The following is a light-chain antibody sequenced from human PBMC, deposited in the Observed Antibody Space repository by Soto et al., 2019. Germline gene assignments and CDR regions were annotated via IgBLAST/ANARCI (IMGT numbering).Light chain of an antibody. V-gene: IGKV3-20*01. Sequence: EIVLTQSPGTLSLYPGERGTLSCRASQSVSSNYLAWYQQKPGQAPRLLIYSAFSRATDIPDRFSGSGSGTDYTLTISRRDPEEFAVYDCQYFGSSPWTVGQGTKVDIK. CDR2: SAF. CDR3: QYFGSSPWT. J-gene: IGKJ1*01. CDR1: QSVSSNY.